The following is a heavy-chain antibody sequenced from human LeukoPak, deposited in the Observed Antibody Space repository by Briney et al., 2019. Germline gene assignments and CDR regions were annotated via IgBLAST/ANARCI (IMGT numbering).Heavy chain of an antibody. J-gene: IGHJ4*02. V-gene: IGHV4-39*07. D-gene: IGHD3-10*01. CDR2: IYYSGST. CDR1: GGSISSSSYY. CDR3: ARATPLWFGESYYFDY. Sequence: SETLSLTCTVSGGSISSSSYYWGWIRQPPGKGLEWIGSIYYSGSTYYNPSLKSRVTISVDTSKNQFSLKLSSVTAADTAVYYCARATPLWFGESYYFDYWGQGTLVTVSS.